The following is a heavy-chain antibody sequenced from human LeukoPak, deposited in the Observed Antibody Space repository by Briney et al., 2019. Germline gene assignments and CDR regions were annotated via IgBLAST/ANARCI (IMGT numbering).Heavy chain of an antibody. J-gene: IGHJ4*02. V-gene: IGHV3-23*01. Sequence: PGGSLRLSCAASGFTFSNYAMTWVRQAPGKGLEWVSAISDGGSGTYYADSVKGRFTISRDNSKNTLYLQMNSLRAEDTAVYYCAKPGMRAVVPAMSTFDYWGQGTLVTVSS. CDR1: GFTFSNYA. CDR3: AKPGMRAVVPAMSTFDY. CDR2: ISDGGSGT. D-gene: IGHD4-23*01.